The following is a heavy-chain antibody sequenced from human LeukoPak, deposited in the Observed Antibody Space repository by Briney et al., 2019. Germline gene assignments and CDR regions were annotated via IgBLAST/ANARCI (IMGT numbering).Heavy chain of an antibody. J-gene: IGHJ4*02. V-gene: IGHV3-48*01. CDR1: GFTFSSYS. Sequence: GGSLRLSCAASGFTFSSYSMNWVRQAPGKGLKWVSYISSSSSTIYYADSVKGRFTISRDNAKNSLYLQMNSLRAEDTAVYYCARDAYYFDYWGQGTLVTVSS. CDR2: ISSSSSTI. CDR3: ARDAYYFDY.